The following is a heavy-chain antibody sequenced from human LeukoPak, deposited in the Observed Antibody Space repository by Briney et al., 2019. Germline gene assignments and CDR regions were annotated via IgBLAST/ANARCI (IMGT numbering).Heavy chain of an antibody. V-gene: IGHV4-4*07. Sequence: SETLSLTCTVSGGPISTYYWSWIRQPAGKGLEWIGHIYTRGNTYYNPSLKSRVTMSVDTSKNQFSLKLSSVTAADTAVYYCARGKALSSTFDYWGQGTLVTVSS. J-gene: IGHJ4*02. CDR2: IYTRGNT. CDR3: ARGKALSSTFDY. CDR1: GGPISTYY. D-gene: IGHD3-16*02.